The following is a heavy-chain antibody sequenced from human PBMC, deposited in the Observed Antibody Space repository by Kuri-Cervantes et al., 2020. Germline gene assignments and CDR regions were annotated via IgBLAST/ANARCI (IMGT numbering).Heavy chain of an antibody. CDR2: INHSGST. D-gene: IGHD6-19*01. CDR3: VRDTGVAGSFYFDF. Sequence: SETLSLTCAVYGGSFSGYYWSWIRQPPGKGLEWIGEINHSGSTNYNPSLKSRVTISVDKSKNQFSLKLSSVTAEDTAVYYCVRDTGVAGSFYFDFWGQGTLVTVSS. V-gene: IGHV4-34*01. J-gene: IGHJ4*02. CDR1: GGSFSGYY.